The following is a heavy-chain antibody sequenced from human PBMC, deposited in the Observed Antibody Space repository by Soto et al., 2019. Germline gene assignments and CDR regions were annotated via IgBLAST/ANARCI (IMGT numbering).Heavy chain of an antibody. D-gene: IGHD2-2*01. CDR2: IIPIFGTA. CDR1: GGTFSSYA. CDR3: ARVVQAAPPGNWFDP. Sequence: SVKVSCKASGGTFSSYAISWVRQAPGQGLEWMGGIIPIFGTANYAQKFQGRVTITADKSTSTAYMELSSLRSEDTAVYYCARVVQAAPPGNWFDPWGQGTLVTVSS. V-gene: IGHV1-69*06. J-gene: IGHJ5*02.